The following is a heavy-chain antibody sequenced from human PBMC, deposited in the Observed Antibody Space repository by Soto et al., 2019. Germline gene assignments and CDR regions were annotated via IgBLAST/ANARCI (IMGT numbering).Heavy chain of an antibody. CDR2: INPNTGGT. CDR1: GYTFTNDY. J-gene: IGHJ4*02. D-gene: IGHD2-21*02. CDR3: ARQLAYCGGDCYTEPIDY. V-gene: IGHV1-2*06. Sequence: ASVKVSCKASGYTFTNDYVLWVRQAPGQGLEWVGRINPNTGGTNYAQKFQDRVTMTRDTSITTAYMELSRLRSDDTAVYYCARQLAYCGGDCYTEPIDYWGQGTQVTVSS.